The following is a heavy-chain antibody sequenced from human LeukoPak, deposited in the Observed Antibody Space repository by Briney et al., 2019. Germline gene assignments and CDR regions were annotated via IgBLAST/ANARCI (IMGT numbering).Heavy chain of an antibody. CDR3: ARENYGDYPFDY. Sequence: NSSQTLSLTCTVSGGSIGSGSYYWSWIRQPAGNGLEWIGRIYTSGSTNYNPSLKSRVTISVDTSKNQFSLKLSSVTAADTAVYYCARENYGDYPFDYWGQGTLVTVSS. CDR2: IYTSGST. CDR1: GGSIGSGSYY. J-gene: IGHJ4*02. V-gene: IGHV4-61*02. D-gene: IGHD4-17*01.